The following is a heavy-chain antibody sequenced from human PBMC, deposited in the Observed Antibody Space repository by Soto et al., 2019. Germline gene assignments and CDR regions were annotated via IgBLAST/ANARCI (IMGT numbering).Heavy chain of an antibody. D-gene: IGHD1-26*01. CDR2: ISGSGGST. J-gene: IGHJ2*01. V-gene: IGHV3-23*01. Sequence: EVQLLESGGGLVQPGGSLRLSCAASGFTFSSYAMSWVRQAPGKGLEWVSAISGSGGSTYYADSVKGRFTISRDNSKNTLYLQMNSLRAEDTAVYYCAKGPTIPLYYFTVWYFDLWGRGTLVTVSS. CDR3: AKGPTIPLYYFTVWYFDL. CDR1: GFTFSSYA.